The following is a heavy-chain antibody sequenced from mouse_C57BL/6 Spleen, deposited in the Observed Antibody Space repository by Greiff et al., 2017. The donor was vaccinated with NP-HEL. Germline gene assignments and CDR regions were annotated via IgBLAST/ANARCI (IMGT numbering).Heavy chain of an antibody. Sequence: QVQLQQSGAELVRPGASVTLSCKASGYTFTDYEMHWVKQTPVHGLEWIGAIDPETGGTAYNQKFKGKAILTADKSSSTAYMELRSLTSEDSAVYYCTNDYDGEVFDYWGQGTTLTVSS. J-gene: IGHJ2*01. D-gene: IGHD2-4*01. CDR3: TNDYDGEVFDY. CDR2: IDPETGGT. CDR1: GYTFTDYE. V-gene: IGHV1-15*01.